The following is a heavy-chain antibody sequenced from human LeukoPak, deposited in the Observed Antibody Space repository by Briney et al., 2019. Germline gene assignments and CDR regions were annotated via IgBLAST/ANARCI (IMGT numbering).Heavy chain of an antibody. J-gene: IGHJ4*02. V-gene: IGHV4-61*01. D-gene: IGHD4-17*01. CDR1: GGSVSSGSYY. Sequence: KPSETLSLTCTVSGGSVSSGSYYWSWIRQPPGKGLEWIGYIYYSGSTNYNPSLKSRVTISVDTSKNQFSLKLSSVTAADTAVYYCAGVSGYGDYALDYWGQGTLVTVSS. CDR2: IYYSGST. CDR3: AGVSGYGDYALDY.